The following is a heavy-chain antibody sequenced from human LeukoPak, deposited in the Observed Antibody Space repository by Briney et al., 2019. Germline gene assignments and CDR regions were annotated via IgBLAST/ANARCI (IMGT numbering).Heavy chain of an antibody. V-gene: IGHV1-18*01. CDR2: ISAYNGNT. CDR1: GYTFTSYG. CDR3: ARYCSSTSCYHPKVDY. D-gene: IGHD2-2*01. J-gene: IGHJ4*02. Sequence: VASVKVSCKASGYTFTSYGISWVRQAPGQGLEWMGWISAYNGNTNYAQKLQGRVTMTTDTSTSTAYMELTSLRSDDTAVYYCARYCSSTSCYHPKVDYWGQGTLVTVSS.